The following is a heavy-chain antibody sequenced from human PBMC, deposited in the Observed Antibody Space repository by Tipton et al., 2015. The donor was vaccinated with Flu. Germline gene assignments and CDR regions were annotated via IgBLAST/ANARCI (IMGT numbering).Heavy chain of an antibody. CDR1: GYDVNQYG. CDR3: AGKVTSRDMCSGH. D-gene: IGHD6-19*01. J-gene: IGHJ4*02. Sequence: QLVQSGAEVKKPGASVKVSCKASGYDVNQYGISWVRQAPGQGLEWMGWMNTDNGNIGHAPKFQGRVTMTRDTSISTAYMELSTLRSDDTAIYYCAGKVTSRDMCSGHWGQGTLVAASS. CDR2: MNTDNGNI. V-gene: IGHV1-8*01.